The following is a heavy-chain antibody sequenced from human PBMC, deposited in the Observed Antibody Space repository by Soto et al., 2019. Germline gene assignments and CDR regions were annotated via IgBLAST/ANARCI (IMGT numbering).Heavy chain of an antibody. Sequence: GESLKISCKGSGYSFTSYWIGWVRPMPGKGLEWMGIIYPGDSDTRYSPSFQGQVTISADKSISTAYLQWSSLKASDTAMYYCARGRGRIAVAGTRSTYYFDYWGQGTLVTVSS. V-gene: IGHV5-51*01. CDR1: GYSFTSYW. CDR2: IYPGDSDT. J-gene: IGHJ4*02. CDR3: ARGRGRIAVAGTRSTYYFDY. D-gene: IGHD6-19*01.